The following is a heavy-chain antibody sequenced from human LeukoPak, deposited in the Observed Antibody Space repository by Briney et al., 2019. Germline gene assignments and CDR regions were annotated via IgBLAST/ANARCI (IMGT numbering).Heavy chain of an antibody. J-gene: IGHJ4*02. V-gene: IGHV3-53*01. CDR2: IYSDDTT. Sequence: GGSLRLSCAVSGFTVSGNYMSWIRQAPGKWLEWVSLIYSDDTTLYADSVKGRFTISRDISKNTLYLQMNSLRAEDTAVYYCASSSWYGDYWGQGTLVTVSS. CDR3: ASSSWYGDY. D-gene: IGHD6-13*01. CDR1: GFTVSGNY.